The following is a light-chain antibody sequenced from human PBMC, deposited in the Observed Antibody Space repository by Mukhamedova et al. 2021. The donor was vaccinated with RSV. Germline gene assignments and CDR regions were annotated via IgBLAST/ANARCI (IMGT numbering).Light chain of an antibody. CDR3: QQSYRSPLT. V-gene: IGKV1-39*01. J-gene: IGKJ2*01. Sequence: WYQRRVHGRAPKLLIYVASSLQSGVPSRFSGGGSGTEFTLTISSLQPEDVAAYYCQQSYRSPLTFGQGTRLEIK. CDR2: VAS.